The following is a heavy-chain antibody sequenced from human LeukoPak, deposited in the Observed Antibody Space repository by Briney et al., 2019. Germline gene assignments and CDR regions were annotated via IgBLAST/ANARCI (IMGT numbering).Heavy chain of an antibody. J-gene: IGHJ4*02. CDR1: GGSISNYY. CDR3: ARDDSSSWSPDY. CDR2: IYYSGST. D-gene: IGHD6-13*01. V-gene: IGHV4-59*12. Sequence: SETLSLTCTVSGGSISNYYWSWIRQPPGKGLEWIGYIYYSGSTNYNPSLKSRVTISVDTSKNQFSLKLSSVTAADTAVYYCARDDSSSWSPDYWGQGTLVTVSS.